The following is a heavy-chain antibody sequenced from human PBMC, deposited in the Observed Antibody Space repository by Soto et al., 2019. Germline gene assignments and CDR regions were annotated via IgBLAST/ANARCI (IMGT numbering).Heavy chain of an antibody. J-gene: IGHJ6*02. CDR2: IIPIFGTA. Sequence: PVKVSCKASGGTFSSYAISSVRQAPGQGLEWMGGIIPIFGTANYAQKFQGRVTITADESTSTAYMELSSLRSEDTAVYYCARDQGFWSGYSSTDYYYYGMDVWGQGTTVNVSS. V-gene: IGHV1-69*13. CDR1: GGTFSSYA. CDR3: ARDQGFWSGYSSTDYYYYGMDV. D-gene: IGHD3-3*01.